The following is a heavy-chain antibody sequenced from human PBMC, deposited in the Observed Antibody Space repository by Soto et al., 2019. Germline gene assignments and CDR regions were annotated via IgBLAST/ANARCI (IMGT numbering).Heavy chain of an antibody. V-gene: IGHV4-39*06. Sequence: SETLSLTCTVSGGSISSSSYYWGWIRQPPGKGREWIGSIYYRWSTYYNPSLKSRVTISVDTSKNQYPLKLSSVTAADTAVYYCARGYAIVPVAIAVFDYWGQGTLVTVSS. CDR2: IYYRWST. CDR1: GGSISSSSYY. D-gene: IGHD2-2*02. CDR3: ARGYAIVPVAIAVFDY. J-gene: IGHJ4*02.